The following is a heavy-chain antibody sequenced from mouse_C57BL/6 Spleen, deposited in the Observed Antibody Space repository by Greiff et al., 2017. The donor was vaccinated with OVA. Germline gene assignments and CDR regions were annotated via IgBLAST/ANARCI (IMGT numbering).Heavy chain of an antibody. CDR1: YTFTDYYM. J-gene: IGHJ1*03. CDR3: MCDGYYWYFDV. Sequence: VQLQQSGPELVKPGASVKMSCKASGYTFTDYYMHWVKQKPGKGLEWIGEIYPGSGNTYYNEKFKGKATLTADTSSSTAYMQLSSLTSEDSAVYYCAMCDGYYWYFDVWGTGTTVTVSS. CDR2: YPGSGNTY. V-gene: IGHV1-83*01. D-gene: IGHD2-3*01.